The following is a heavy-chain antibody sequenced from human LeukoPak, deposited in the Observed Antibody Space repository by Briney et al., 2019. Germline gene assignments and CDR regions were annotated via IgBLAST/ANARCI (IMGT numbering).Heavy chain of an antibody. CDR3: AKGSSGYFVDL. D-gene: IGHD3-22*01. J-gene: IGHJ5*02. CDR2: ISNDGGGT. Sequence: PGGSLRLSCAASGLIFNNYGLIWVRQAPGKRLEWVSAISNDGGGTNYADFVKGRFTISRDNSKNTLFLQMNSLRAEDTALYYCAKGSSGYFVDLWGQGTLVTVSS. V-gene: IGHV3-23*01. CDR1: GLIFNNYG.